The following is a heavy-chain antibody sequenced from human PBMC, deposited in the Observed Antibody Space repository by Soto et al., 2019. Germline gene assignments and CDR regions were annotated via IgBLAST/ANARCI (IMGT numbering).Heavy chain of an antibody. Sequence: KGLEYVSAISRNGGSTYYANSVKGRFTISRDNSKNTLYLQMGSLRAEDMAVYYCARGGVESYYYYGMDVWGQGTTVTVSS. CDR3: ARGGVESYYYYGMDV. CDR2: ISRNGGST. J-gene: IGHJ6*02. V-gene: IGHV3-64*01. D-gene: IGHD3-3*01.